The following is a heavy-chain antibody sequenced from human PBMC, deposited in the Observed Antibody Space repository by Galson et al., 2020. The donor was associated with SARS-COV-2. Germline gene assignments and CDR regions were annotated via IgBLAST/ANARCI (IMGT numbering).Heavy chain of an antibody. CDR1: GFDFSSHE. Sequence: TGGSLRLSCAASGFDFSSHEMNWVRQAPGKGLEWLSIISSRTTGIYYADSVRGRFTVSRDNAKNSMYLQMNNLRAEDTAVYYCARDGTTVTTNYYYGIDVWGQGTTVTVSS. CDR2: ISSRTTGI. V-gene: IGHV3-48*03. D-gene: IGHD4-17*01. CDR3: ARDGTTVTTNYYYGIDV. J-gene: IGHJ6*02.